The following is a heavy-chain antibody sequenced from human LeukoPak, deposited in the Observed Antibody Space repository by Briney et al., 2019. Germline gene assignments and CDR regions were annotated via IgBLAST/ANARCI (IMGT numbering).Heavy chain of an antibody. V-gene: IGHV4-61*01. Sequence: PSETLSLTCTVSGDSVSNGNYYWSWIRQPPGKGLEWIGYIYYSGSTNYNPSLKSRVTISVDTSKNQFSLKLSSVTAADTAVYYYARAGSGSYGDAFDIWGQGTMVTVSS. CDR3: ARAGSGSYGDAFDI. CDR2: IYYSGST. D-gene: IGHD1-26*01. J-gene: IGHJ3*02. CDR1: GDSVSNGNYY.